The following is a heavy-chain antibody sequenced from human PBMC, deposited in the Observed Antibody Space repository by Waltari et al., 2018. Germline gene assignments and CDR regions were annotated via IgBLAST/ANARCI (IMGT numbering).Heavy chain of an antibody. D-gene: IGHD3-22*01. CDR3: ARAGDYYDSSGSHYFDY. CDR2: IWYDGSNK. J-gene: IGHJ4*02. CDR1: GFTFSSYG. Sequence: QVQLVESGGGVVQPGRSLRLSCAASGFTFSSYGMHWVRQAPGKGLEWVAVIWYDGSNKYYADSVKGRFTISRDNSKNTLYLQMNSLRAEDTAVYYCARAGDYYDSSGSHYFDYWGQGTLVTVSS. V-gene: IGHV3-33*01.